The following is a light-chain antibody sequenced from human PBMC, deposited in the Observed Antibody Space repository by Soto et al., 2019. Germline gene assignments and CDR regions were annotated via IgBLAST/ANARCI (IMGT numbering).Light chain of an antibody. CDR1: SSDVGGYNY. Sequence: QPVLTQPPSASGSPGQSVTISCTGTSSDVGGYNYLSWYQHRPGKAPQLIIYEVTKRPSGVPNRFFGSKSGNTASLTVSGLQAEDEADYFCMSYAGMYTYVFGTGTKVTVL. V-gene: IGLV2-8*01. CDR2: EVT. J-gene: IGLJ1*01. CDR3: MSYAGMYTYV.